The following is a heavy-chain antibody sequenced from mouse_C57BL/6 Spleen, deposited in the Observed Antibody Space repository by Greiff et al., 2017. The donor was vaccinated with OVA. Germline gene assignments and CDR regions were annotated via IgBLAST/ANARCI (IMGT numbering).Heavy chain of an antibody. D-gene: IGHD1-1*01. CDR1: GYTFTSYW. CDR2: IDPNSGGT. Sequence: VQLQQSGAELVKPGASVKLSCRASGYTFTSYWMHWVKQRPGRGLEWIGRIDPNSGGTKYNEKFKSKATLTVDKPSSTAYMQLSSLTSEDSAVYYCARRITTVVAWYFDVWGTGTTVTVSS. V-gene: IGHV1-72*01. CDR3: ARRITTVVAWYFDV. J-gene: IGHJ1*03.